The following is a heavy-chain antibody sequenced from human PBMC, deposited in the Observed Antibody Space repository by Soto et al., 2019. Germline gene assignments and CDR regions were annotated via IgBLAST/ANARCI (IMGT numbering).Heavy chain of an antibody. CDR2: IWYDGSNK. D-gene: IGHD3-9*01. Sequence: GGSLRLSCAASGFTFSSYGMHWVRQAPGKGLEWVAVIWYDGSNKYYADSVKGRFTISRDNSKNTLYLQMNSLRAEDTAVYYCARGPPYYDILTGYTAGMDVWGQGTTVTVSS. CDR3: ARGPPYYDILTGYTAGMDV. J-gene: IGHJ6*02. V-gene: IGHV3-33*01. CDR1: GFTFSSYG.